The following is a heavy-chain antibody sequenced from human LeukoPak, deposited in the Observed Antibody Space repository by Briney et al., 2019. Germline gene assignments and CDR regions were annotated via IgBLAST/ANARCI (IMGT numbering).Heavy chain of an antibody. CDR3: ATGVHGIAAAGDYYFDY. V-gene: IGHV4-59*01. Sequence: SETLSLTCTVSGGSISNYYWNWIRQPPGKGLEWIGYIYYSGTTNYNPSLKSRVSMSVDTSKNQLSLKLSSVTAADTAVYYCATGVHGIAAAGDYYFDYWGQGTLVTVSS. D-gene: IGHD6-13*01. CDR2: IYYSGTT. CDR1: GGSISNYY. J-gene: IGHJ4*02.